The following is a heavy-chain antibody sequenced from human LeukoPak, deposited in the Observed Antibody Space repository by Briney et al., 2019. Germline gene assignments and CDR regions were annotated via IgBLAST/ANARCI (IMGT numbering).Heavy chain of an antibody. D-gene: IGHD6-13*01. CDR3: AKDRRNIAAARGYFDY. V-gene: IGHV3-30*02. J-gene: IGHJ4*02. Sequence: SRDNSKNTLYLQMNSLRVEDTAVYYCAKDRRNIAAARGYFDYWGQGTLVTVSS.